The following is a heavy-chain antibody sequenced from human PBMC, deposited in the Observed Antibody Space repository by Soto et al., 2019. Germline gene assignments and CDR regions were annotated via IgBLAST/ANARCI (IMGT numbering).Heavy chain of an antibody. CDR3: ASVCGSSTSSYWFGA. CDR2: INAGNGNT. Sequence: ASVKVSCKASGYTLTSYAMHWVRQAPGQRPERMGWINAGNGNTKYSQKVQGRVTITRDTSARPAYMELSSLRSEDTAVYYCASVCGSSTSSYWFGACGEXSRVT. J-gene: IGHJ5*02. D-gene: IGHD2-2*01. V-gene: IGHV1-3*01. CDR1: GYTLTSYA.